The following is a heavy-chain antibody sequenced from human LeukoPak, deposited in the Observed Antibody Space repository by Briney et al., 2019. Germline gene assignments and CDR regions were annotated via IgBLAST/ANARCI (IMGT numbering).Heavy chain of an antibody. J-gene: IGHJ4*02. Sequence: ASVKVSCKASGYTFTIYGISWVRKAPGQGLEWMGWISAYNGNTNYAQKFQDRVTMTTDTSTSTAYMELRSLRSDDTAVYYCARDGWFGELFDYWGQGTLVTVSS. CDR3: ARDGWFGELFDY. CDR2: ISAYNGNT. CDR1: GYTFTIYG. D-gene: IGHD3-10*01. V-gene: IGHV1-18*01.